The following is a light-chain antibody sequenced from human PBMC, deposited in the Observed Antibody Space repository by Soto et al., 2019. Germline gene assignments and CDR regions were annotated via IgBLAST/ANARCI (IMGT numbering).Light chain of an antibody. CDR3: AAWEDSLSGPV. CDR2: RSS. Sequence: QSVLTQPPSVSGTPGQRVIIACSGSSSNIGNNFVYWYQQSPGMAPKLLIYRSSQRPSGVPERFSGSKSGTSASLAISGLRSEDGADYFCAAWEDSLSGPVFGRGTKLTVL. V-gene: IGLV1-47*01. CDR1: SSNIGNNF. J-gene: IGLJ3*02.